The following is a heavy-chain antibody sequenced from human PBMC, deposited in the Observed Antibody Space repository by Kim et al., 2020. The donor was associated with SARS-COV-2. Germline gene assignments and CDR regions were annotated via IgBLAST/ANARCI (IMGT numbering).Heavy chain of an antibody. V-gene: IGHV1-46*01. J-gene: IGHJ4*02. CDR3: AREAALIAAPQKNFDY. CDR1: GFPFTNYF. CDR2: INPSGAFT. D-gene: IGHD6-25*01. Sequence: ASVKVSCKASGFPFTNYFMHWVRQAPGQGLEWMGTINPSGAFTLFTQKYQGRVIITKDTSTSTVYMEVSSLRSDDTAVYFCAREAALIAAPQKNFDYWGQGTLVTVSS.